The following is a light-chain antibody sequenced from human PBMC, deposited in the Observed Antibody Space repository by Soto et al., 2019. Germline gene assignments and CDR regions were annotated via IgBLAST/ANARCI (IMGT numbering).Light chain of an antibody. CDR1: SNDVGGYNY. CDR3: SSYTSSSTPYV. CDR2: EVS. J-gene: IGLJ1*01. V-gene: IGLV2-14*01. Sequence: QSVLTQPASVSGSPGQSITISCTGTSNDVGGYNYVSWYQQHPGKAPKLMIYEVSNRPSGVSNRFSGSKSGNTASLTISGLQAEDEADYYCSSYTSSSTPYVFGTGTKVTVL.